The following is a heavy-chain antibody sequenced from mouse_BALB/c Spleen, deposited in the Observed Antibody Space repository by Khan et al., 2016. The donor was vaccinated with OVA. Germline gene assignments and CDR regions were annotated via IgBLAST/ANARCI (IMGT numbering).Heavy chain of an antibody. CDR3: VREGAYHRSDGWFAY. Sequence: QVQLKESRAELARPGASVKMSCKASGYTFTSYTIHWVRQRPGQAPEWIGHINPSNDYTNYNQNFKDKATLIVDKSSTTAYMQLSSLTSEASAFYYCVREGAYHRSDGWFAYWGQGTLVTVSA. D-gene: IGHD2-14*01. CDR1: GYTFTSYT. V-gene: IGHV1-4*01. J-gene: IGHJ3*01. CDR2: INPSNDYT.